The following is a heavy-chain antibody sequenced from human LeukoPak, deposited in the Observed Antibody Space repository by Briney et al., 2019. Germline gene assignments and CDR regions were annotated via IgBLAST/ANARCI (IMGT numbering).Heavy chain of an antibody. CDR1: GFTFSNYW. CDR3: ARDPRRSYGQRMYNWFDP. CDR2: ISGSGGST. V-gene: IGHV3-23*01. J-gene: IGHJ5*02. D-gene: IGHD5-18*01. Sequence: GGSLRLSCAASGFTFSNYWMHWVRQAPGKGLEWVSAISGSGGSTYYADSVKGRFTISRDNSKNTLYLQMNSLRAEDTAVYYCARDPRRSYGQRMYNWFDPWGQGTLVTVSS.